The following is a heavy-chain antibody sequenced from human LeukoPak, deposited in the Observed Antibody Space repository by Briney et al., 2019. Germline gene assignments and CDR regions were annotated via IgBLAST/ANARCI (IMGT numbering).Heavy chain of an antibody. Sequence: GGSLRLSCTVSGFTFSTYSVHWVRQAPGKGLEWVAGISYDVNKKYYAESVKGRFTVSRDNSKNTLYLQMNSLRTEDTAVYYCARMSSVRGALEGYWGQGTLVTVSS. V-gene: IGHV3-30*14. CDR2: ISYDVNKK. J-gene: IGHJ4*02. CDR3: ARMSSVRGALEGY. CDR1: GFTFSTYS. D-gene: IGHD3-10*01.